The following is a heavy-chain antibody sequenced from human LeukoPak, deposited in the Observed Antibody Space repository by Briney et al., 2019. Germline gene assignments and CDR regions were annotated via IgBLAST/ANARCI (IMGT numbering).Heavy chain of an antibody. CDR3: AKDLIRGGRADY. J-gene: IGHJ4*02. Sequence: AGGSLRLSCAASGFTFSSYAMSWVRQAPGKGLEWVSAISGSGGSTYYADSVKGRFTISRDNSKNTLYLQMNSLRAEDTAVYYCAKDLIRGGRADYWGQGTLVTVSS. CDR1: GFTFSSYA. D-gene: IGHD3-10*01. V-gene: IGHV3-23*01. CDR2: ISGSGGST.